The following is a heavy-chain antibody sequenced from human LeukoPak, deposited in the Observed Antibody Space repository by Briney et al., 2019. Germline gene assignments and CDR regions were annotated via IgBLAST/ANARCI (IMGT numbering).Heavy chain of an antibody. Sequence: ETLSLTCAVYGGSFSGYYWSWVRQAPGKGLEWVSAISGSGGSTYYADSVKGRFTISRDNSKNTLYLQMNSLRAEDTAVYYCAKDPVDPGVDYWGQGTLVTVSS. CDR2: ISGSGGST. V-gene: IGHV3-23*01. D-gene: IGHD3-10*01. J-gene: IGHJ4*02. CDR1: GGSFSGYY. CDR3: AKDPVDPGVDY.